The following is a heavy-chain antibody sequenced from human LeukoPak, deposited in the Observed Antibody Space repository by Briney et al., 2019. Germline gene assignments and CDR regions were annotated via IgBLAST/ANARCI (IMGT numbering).Heavy chain of an antibody. D-gene: IGHD3-10*01. J-gene: IGHJ4*02. CDR2: INPNSGGT. CDR1: GYTFTGYY. V-gene: IGHV1-2*02. CDR3: ATVRGVRTFDY. Sequence: GASVKVSCKASGYTFTGYYMHWVRRAPGQGLEWMGWINPNSGGTNYAQKFQGRVTMTEDTSTDTAYMELSSLRSEDTAVYYCATVRGVRTFDYWGQGTLVTVSS.